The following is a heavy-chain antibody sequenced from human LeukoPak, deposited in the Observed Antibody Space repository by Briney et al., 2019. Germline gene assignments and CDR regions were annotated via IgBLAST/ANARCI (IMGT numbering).Heavy chain of an antibody. V-gene: IGHV3-43*02. CDR1: GFTFDDYA. CDR3: AKVLGYYDSSGYYQEGGFDY. J-gene: IGHJ4*02. CDR2: ISGDGRST. Sequence: GGSLRLSCAASGFTFDDYAMHWVRQAPGKGLEWVSLISGDGRSTYYADSVKGRFTISRDNSKNSLYLQMNSLRTEDTALYYCAKVLGYYDSSGYYQEGGFDYWGQGTLVTVSS. D-gene: IGHD3-22*01.